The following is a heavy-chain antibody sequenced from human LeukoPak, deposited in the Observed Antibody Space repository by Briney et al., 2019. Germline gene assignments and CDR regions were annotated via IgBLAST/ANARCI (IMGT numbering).Heavy chain of an antibody. CDR2: IYHSGST. CDR1: GGSISSSNW. D-gene: IGHD6-13*01. V-gene: IGHV4-4*02. Sequence: SGTLSLTCAVSGGSISSSNWWSWVRQPPGKGLEWIGEIYHSGSTNYNPSLKSRVTISVDKSKNQFSLKLSSVTAADTAVYYCARVGIAAAGSYYGMDVWGQGTTVTVSS. CDR3: ARVGIAAAGSYYGMDV. J-gene: IGHJ6*02.